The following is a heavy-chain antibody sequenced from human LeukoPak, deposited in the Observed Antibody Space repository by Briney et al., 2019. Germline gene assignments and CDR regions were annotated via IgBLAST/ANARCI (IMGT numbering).Heavy chain of an antibody. J-gene: IGHJ4*02. V-gene: IGHV1-8*01. CDR2: MYPNSGNT. Sequence: ASVKVSCKASGYTFTSYDINWVRQATGQGLEWIGWMYPNSGNTGYARKFQGRVNMTRNASISRAYMELSSLRSEDTAVYYCANIPGVYSSSWDDYWGQGTLVTVSS. CDR3: ANIPGVYSSSWDDY. CDR1: GYTFTSYD. D-gene: IGHD6-13*01.